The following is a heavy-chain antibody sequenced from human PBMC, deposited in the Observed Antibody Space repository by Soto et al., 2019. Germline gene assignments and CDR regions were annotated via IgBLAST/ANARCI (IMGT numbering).Heavy chain of an antibody. V-gene: IGHV1-3*01. CDR2: INPGNGDT. Sequence: ASVKVSCKTSGYSFTKYGLHWVRQAPGRRLEWMGWINPGNGDTKYSQKFQGRVTITRDTSATTAYMELSSLRSEDSAVFYCARTDCSSTSCYNYYYYGMDVWGQGTKVTVYS. CDR3: ARTDCSSTSCYNYYYYGMDV. J-gene: IGHJ6*02. CDR1: GYSFTKYG. D-gene: IGHD2-2*01.